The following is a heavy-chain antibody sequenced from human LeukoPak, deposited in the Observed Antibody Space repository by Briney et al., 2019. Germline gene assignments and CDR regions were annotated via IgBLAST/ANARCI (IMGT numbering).Heavy chain of an antibody. D-gene: IGHD6-19*01. CDR1: GGSISSSSYY. V-gene: IGHV4-39*02. CDR2: IYYSGST. CDR3: AREEGQQWLVNY. Sequence: PSETLSLTCTVSGGSISSSSYYWGWVRQPPGKGLEWIGSIYYSGSTYYHPSLKSRVTISVDTSKNQFSLKLSSVTAADTAVYYCAREEGQQWLVNYWGQGTLVTVSS. J-gene: IGHJ4*02.